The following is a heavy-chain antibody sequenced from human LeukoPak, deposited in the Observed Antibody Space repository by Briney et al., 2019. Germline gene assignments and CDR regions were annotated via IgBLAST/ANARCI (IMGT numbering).Heavy chain of an antibody. D-gene: IGHD4-17*01. CDR3: ARDRADPDYGDYVFAY. V-gene: IGHV3-21*01. J-gene: IGHJ4*02. Sequence: GGSLRLSCAASGFTFSSYEMHWVRQAPGKGLEWVSSISSRSSYIYYADSLKGRFTISRDNAKNSLYLNIHSLRAEDTAVYYCARDRADPDYGDYVFAYWGQGTLVTVSS. CDR1: GFTFSSYE. CDR2: ISSRSSYI.